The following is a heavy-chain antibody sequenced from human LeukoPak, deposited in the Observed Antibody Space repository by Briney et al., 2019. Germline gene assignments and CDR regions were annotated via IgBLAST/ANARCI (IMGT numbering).Heavy chain of an antibody. D-gene: IGHD2-21*02. CDR1: GFTLSGYW. J-gene: IGHJ4*02. CDR3: ARGPPYIVVVTAIGFFDY. CDR2: INHSGST. Sequence: GSLRLSCAASGFTLSGYWMSWVRQPPGKGLEWIGEINHSGSTNYNPSLKSRVTISVDTSKNQFFLKLSSVTAADTAVYYCARGPPYIVVVTAIGFFDYWGQGTLVTVSS. V-gene: IGHV4-34*01.